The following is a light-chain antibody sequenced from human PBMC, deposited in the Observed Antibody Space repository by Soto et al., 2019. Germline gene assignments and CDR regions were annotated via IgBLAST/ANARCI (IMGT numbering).Light chain of an antibody. CDR3: QQYGSSPLT. V-gene: IGKV3-20*01. CDR1: QSVSSSY. J-gene: IGKJ4*01. CDR2: GAS. Sequence: EIVLTQSPGTLSLSPGERATLSCRASQSVSSSYLAWYQQKPGQPPRFLIYGASTRATGIPDRFSGSGSGTDFTLTISRLEPEDFAVYYCQQYGSSPLTFGGGTKVEIK.